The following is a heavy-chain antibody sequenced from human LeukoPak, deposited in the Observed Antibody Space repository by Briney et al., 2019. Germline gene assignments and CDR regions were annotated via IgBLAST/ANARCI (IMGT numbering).Heavy chain of an antibody. J-gene: IGHJ5*02. CDR2: IWYDGIDK. CDR1: GFTFSTYA. Sequence: GRSLRLSCAASGFTFSTYAMHWVRQAPGKGLEWVAVIWYDGIDKYYADSVKGRFTISRNNSKNTLYLQMNSLRAEDTAVYYCATDGRDAYNNPWFDPWGQGTLVTVSS. V-gene: IGHV3-33*01. CDR3: ATDGRDAYNNPWFDP. D-gene: IGHD5-24*01.